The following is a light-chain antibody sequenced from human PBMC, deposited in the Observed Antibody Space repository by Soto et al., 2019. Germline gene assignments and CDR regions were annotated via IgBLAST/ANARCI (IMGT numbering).Light chain of an antibody. V-gene: IGKV3-15*01. J-gene: IGKJ5*01. CDR3: QQYNNWIT. Sequence: TQFPGILSASPGEGVTLSCRAAQDVTTNFAWYQQKRGQAPRLLIYDISSRATGVPARFSGSWSGTEFTLTISSLQSEDFAVYYCQQYNNWITFGQGTRLEI. CDR1: QDVTTN. CDR2: DIS.